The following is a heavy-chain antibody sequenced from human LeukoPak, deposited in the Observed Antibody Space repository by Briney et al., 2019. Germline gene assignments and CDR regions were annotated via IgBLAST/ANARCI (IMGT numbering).Heavy chain of an antibody. CDR1: GFTFSSYW. Sequence: PGGSLRLSCAASGFTFSSYWMSWVRQAPGKGLEWVANIKQDGSEKYYVDSVKGRFTISRDNAKNSLYLQMNSLRAEDTAVYYCARVPWGSSGYYYYYWGQGTLVTVFS. CDR2: IKQDGSEK. J-gene: IGHJ4*02. CDR3: ARVPWGSSGYYYYY. D-gene: IGHD3-22*01. V-gene: IGHV3-7*03.